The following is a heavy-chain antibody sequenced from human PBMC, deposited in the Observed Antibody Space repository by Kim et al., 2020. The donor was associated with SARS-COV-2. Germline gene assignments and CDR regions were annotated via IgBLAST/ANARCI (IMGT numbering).Heavy chain of an antibody. J-gene: IGHJ4*02. CDR3: ATLLWFGEQRGTDY. D-gene: IGHD3-10*01. Sequence: NPSLKSRVTISVDKSKNPFSLKLSSVTAADTAVYYCATLLWFGEQRGTDYWGQGTLVTVSS. V-gene: IGHV4-30-2*01.